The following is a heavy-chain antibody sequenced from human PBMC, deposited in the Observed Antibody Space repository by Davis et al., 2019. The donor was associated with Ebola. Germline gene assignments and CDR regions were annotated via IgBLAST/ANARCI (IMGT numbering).Heavy chain of an antibody. Sequence: GESLQISCAASGFTFSSNSMNWVRQAPGKGLEWVSFISSSSNYIYYADSVKGRFTVSRDNAKNSLYLQMNSLRAEDTAVYYCVRDPALVVTGGGWFFGLWGRGTLVTVSS. CDR2: ISSSSNYI. J-gene: IGHJ2*01. CDR1: GFTFSSNS. D-gene: IGHD2-21*02. CDR3: VRDPALVVTGGGWFFGL. V-gene: IGHV3-21*01.